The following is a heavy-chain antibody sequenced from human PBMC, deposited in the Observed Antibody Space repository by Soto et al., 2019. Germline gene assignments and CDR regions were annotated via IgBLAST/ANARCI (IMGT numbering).Heavy chain of an antibody. CDR1: GYPLTDFY. D-gene: IGHD1-26*01. J-gene: IGHJ2*01. V-gene: IGHV1-2*02. Sequence: QVQLVQSGAEVKKPGASVTVSCKTSGYPLTDFYIHWVRQAPGQGLEWMAWINPHTGDTNTALKFQGRDTRTRDTSINTALMERTRLSSDETAVYYCAREGGRAPVARSEWYLALWGRGTLVRVSS. CDR3: AREGGRAPVARSEWYLAL. CDR2: INPHTGDT.